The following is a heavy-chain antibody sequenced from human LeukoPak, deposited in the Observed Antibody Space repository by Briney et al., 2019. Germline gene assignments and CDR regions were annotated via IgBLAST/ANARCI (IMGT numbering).Heavy chain of an antibody. D-gene: IGHD3-22*01. CDR2: ISGSGGST. Sequence: GGSLRLSCAASEFTFGSYGMSWVRQAPGKGLEWVSAISGSGGSTYYADSVKGRFTISRDNSKNTLSLQMNSLRAEDTAVYYCAKEWLYYYDSSGLDYWGQGTLVTVSS. V-gene: IGHV3-23*01. CDR3: AKEWLYYYDSSGLDY. J-gene: IGHJ4*02. CDR1: EFTFGSYG.